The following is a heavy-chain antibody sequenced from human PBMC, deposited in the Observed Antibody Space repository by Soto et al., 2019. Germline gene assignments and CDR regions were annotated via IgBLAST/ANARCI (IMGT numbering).Heavy chain of an antibody. V-gene: IGHV1-2*02. CDR2: INPNSGGT. CDR1: GYTFTGYY. J-gene: IGHJ4*02. CDR3: ARRSVRGWRFDY. D-gene: IGHD6-19*01. Sequence: GASVKVSCKASGYTFTGYYMHWVRQAPGQGLEWMGWINPNSGGTNYAQKFQGRVTMTRDTSTSTAYMELSRLRSDDTAVYYCARRSVRGWRFDYWGQGTLVTVSS.